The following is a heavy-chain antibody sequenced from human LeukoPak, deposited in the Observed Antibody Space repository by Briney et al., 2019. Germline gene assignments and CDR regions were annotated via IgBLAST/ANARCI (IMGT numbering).Heavy chain of an antibody. Sequence: GGSLRLSCAASGVSFSTYGMHWVRQAPGKGLEWVAFIRHDASSQYYADSVKGRFTISRDNSKNTLYLQMNSLRAEDTAVYYCASNPTRYDYFDYWGQGTLVTVSS. D-gene: IGHD1-14*01. V-gene: IGHV3-30*02. J-gene: IGHJ4*02. CDR1: GVSFSTYG. CDR3: ASNPTRYDYFDY. CDR2: IRHDASSQ.